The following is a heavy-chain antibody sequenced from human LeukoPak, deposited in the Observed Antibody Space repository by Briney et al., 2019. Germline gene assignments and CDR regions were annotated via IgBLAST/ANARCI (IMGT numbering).Heavy chain of an antibody. CDR2: INHSGST. D-gene: IGHD3-22*01. V-gene: IGHV4-34*01. J-gene: IGHJ6*02. CDR1: GGSFSGYY. Sequence: SETLSLTCAVYGGSFSGYYWSWIRQPPGKGREWIGEINHSGSTNYNPSLKSRVTISVDTSKNQFSLKLSSVTAADTAVYYCANGYYDSSGYPYYYYGMDVWGQGTTVTVSS. CDR3: ANGYYDSSGYPYYYYGMDV.